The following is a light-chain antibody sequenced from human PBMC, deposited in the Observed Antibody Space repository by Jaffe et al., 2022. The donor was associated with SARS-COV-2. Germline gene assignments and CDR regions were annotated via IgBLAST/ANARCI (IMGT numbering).Light chain of an antibody. CDR1: QSVLYSSNNKNY. Sequence: DIVMTQSPDSLAVSLGERATINCKSSQSVLYSSNNKNYLAWYQQKPGQPPKLIIHWASTRESGVPDRFSGSGSGTDFTLTISSLQAEDVAVYYCQQYYSTPITFGQGTRLEIK. V-gene: IGKV4-1*01. CDR2: WAS. J-gene: IGKJ5*01. CDR3: QQYYSTPIT.